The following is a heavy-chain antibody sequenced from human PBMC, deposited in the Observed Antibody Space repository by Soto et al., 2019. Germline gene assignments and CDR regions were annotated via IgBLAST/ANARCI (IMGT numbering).Heavy chain of an antibody. CDR1: GGSISTYDYS. J-gene: IGHJ6*02. CDR2: VYHTGKT. D-gene: IGHD3-3*01. CDR3: ARERTIFGIAPGGGMDV. Sequence: QLQLQESGSGLVQTSQTLSLTCTASGGSISTYDYSWSWIRQPPGGGLEWIGSVYHTGKTYFIPSLKSRVTMSLDKSKNQFSLNLTSVTAADTALYYCARERTIFGIAPGGGMDVWGQGTTVTVSS. V-gene: IGHV4-30-2*01.